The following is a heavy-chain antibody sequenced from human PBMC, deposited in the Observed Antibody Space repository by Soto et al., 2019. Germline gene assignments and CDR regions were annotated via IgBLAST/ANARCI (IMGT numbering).Heavy chain of an antibody. CDR1: GGSVSSGSYY. J-gene: IGHJ4*02. CDR3: ARDGDGYNY. Sequence: QVQLQESGPGLVKPSETLSLTCSVSGGSVSSGSYYWSWIRQPPGKGLEWIGYIYSTGSTSYNPSLQSRVTISVDTSKDQVSLRLSSVTAADTAVYYCARDGDGYNYWGQGTLGTVSS. V-gene: IGHV4-61*01. CDR2: IYSTGST. D-gene: IGHD5-12*01.